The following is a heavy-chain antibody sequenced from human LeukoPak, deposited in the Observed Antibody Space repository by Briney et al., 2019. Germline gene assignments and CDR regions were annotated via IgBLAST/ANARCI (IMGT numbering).Heavy chain of an antibody. J-gene: IGHJ4*02. CDR1: GGSISSYY. D-gene: IGHD1-26*01. CDR3: AREGISGSYGY. V-gene: IGHV4-59*01. CDR2: IYYSGST. Sequence: KPSETLSLTCTVSGGSISSYYWSWIRQPPGKGLEWIEYIYYSGSTNYNPSLKSRVTISVDTSKNQFSLKLSSVTAADTAVYYCAREGISGSYGYWGQGTLVTVSS.